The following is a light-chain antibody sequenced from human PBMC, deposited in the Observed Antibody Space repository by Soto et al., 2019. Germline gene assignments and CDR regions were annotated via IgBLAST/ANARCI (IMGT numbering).Light chain of an antibody. CDR3: QQSYSTSRG. V-gene: IGKV1-39*01. CDR2: AAS. Sequence: DIQMTQSPSSLSASVGDRVTITCRASQSISIYLNWYQQKPGKAPKLLIYAASSLQSGVPSRFSGSGSGTDFTLTISSLQPEDFATYYCQQSYSTSRGFGQGTRLEIK. J-gene: IGKJ5*01. CDR1: QSISIY.